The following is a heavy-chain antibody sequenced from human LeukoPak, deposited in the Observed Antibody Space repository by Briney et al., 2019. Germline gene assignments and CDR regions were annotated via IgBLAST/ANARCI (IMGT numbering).Heavy chain of an antibody. V-gene: IGHV4-30-2*01. CDR1: GGSISSGGYY. CDR3: AKGTGGSLRLHYFDH. J-gene: IGHJ4*02. CDR2: IYHSGST. Sequence: SETLSLTCTVSGGSISSGGYYWSWIRQPPGKGLEWIGYIYHSGSTYYNPSLKSRVTISVDRSKNQFSLKLSSVTAADTAVYYCAKGTGGSLRLHYFDHWGQGALVAVSP. D-gene: IGHD1-26*01.